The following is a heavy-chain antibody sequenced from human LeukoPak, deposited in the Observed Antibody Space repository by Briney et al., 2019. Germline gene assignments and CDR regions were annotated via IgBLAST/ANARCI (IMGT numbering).Heavy chain of an antibody. J-gene: IGHJ6*02. V-gene: IGHV3-15*01. Sequence: GGSLRLSCAASGFTFSNAWMSWVRQAPGKGLELVGRIKSKTDGGTTDDAAPGKGRFTISRDDSKKTLYLQMNSLKTEDTAVYYCTTDGYGWGPRGVWGQGTAVSVSS. D-gene: IGHD3-10*01. CDR1: GFTFSNAW. CDR2: IKSKTDGGTT. CDR3: TTDGYGWGPRGV.